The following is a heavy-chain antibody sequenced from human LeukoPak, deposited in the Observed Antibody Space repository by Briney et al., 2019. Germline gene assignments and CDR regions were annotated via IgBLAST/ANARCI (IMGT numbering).Heavy chain of an antibody. V-gene: IGHV4-34*01. D-gene: IGHD6-13*01. CDR1: GGSFSGYY. Sequence: NPSETLSLTCAVYGGSFSGYYWSWIRQPPGKGLEWIGEINHSGSTNYNPSLKCRVTISVDTSKNQFSLKLSSVTAADTAVYYCARGRGAAAGKDYWGQGTLVTVSS. J-gene: IGHJ4*02. CDR3: ARGRGAAAGKDY. CDR2: INHSGST.